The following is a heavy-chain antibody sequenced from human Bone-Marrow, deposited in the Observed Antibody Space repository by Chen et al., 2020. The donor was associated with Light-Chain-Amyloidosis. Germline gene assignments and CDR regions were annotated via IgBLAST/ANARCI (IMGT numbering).Heavy chain of an antibody. Sequence: QAQLQESGPGLVKASETLSLICTVSGDSINGQYWSWIRQPAGKGLEWIGRIFLGGRTDYNPSLKSRVTMSGDMSKNHLSLKLTSMTAADAAVYYCARGPGTWRRSWYFDLWGRGTLVTVSS. CDR3: ARGPGTWRRSWYFDL. CDR2: IFLGGRT. CDR1: GDSINGQY. D-gene: IGHD1-26*01. J-gene: IGHJ2*01. V-gene: IGHV4-4*07.